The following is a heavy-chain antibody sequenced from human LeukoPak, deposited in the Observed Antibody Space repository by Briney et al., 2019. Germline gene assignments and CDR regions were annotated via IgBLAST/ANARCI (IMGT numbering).Heavy chain of an antibody. J-gene: IGHJ4*02. CDR3: ARGIRDCSRTTCYQPFDY. Sequence: GGSLRLSCAASGLIVSNKYISWVRQAPGKGLEWVSIVYSGGHTYYADSVKGRFTISRDKSKNTLYLQMSSLRAEDTAVYYCARGIRDCSRTTCYQPFDYWGQGALVTVSS. D-gene: IGHD2-2*01. CDR1: GLIVSNKY. V-gene: IGHV3-53*01. CDR2: VYSGGHT.